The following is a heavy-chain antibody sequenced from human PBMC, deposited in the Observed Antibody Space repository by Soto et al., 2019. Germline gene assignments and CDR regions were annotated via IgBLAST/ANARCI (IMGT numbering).Heavy chain of an antibody. CDR3: ARGRGGYYCYDY. D-gene: IGHD1-26*01. J-gene: IGHJ4*02. Sequence: SETLSLTCTVSGGFMTNYYWNWIRQTPGKAPEWIAYIYYKGITNYNPSLKSRVTISVDTPKNQFSLKLNSVTAADTAMYYCARGRGGYYCYDYWGPGALVTVSS. CDR2: IYYKGIT. V-gene: IGHV4-59*01. CDR1: GGFMTNYY.